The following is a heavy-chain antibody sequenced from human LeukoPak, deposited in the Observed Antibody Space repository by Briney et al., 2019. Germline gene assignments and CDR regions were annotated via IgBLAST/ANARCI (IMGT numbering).Heavy chain of an antibody. V-gene: IGHV3-74*01. CDR1: GFTFSDYY. CDR2: INSDGSTT. J-gene: IGHJ4*02. D-gene: IGHD2/OR15-2a*01. Sequence: GGSLRLSCAASGFTFSDYYMSWIRQAPGKGLVWVSRINSDGSTTNYADSVKGRFTISRDNAKNTLYLQMNSLRADDTAVYYCARAGQYRFDYWGQGALVTVSP. CDR3: ARAGQYRFDY.